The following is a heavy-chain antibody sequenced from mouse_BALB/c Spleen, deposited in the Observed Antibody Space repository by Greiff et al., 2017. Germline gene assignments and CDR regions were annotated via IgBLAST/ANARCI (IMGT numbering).Heavy chain of an antibody. CDR2: ISYSGST. CDR3: ARGQVRGYAMDY. V-gene: IGHV3-2*02. Sequence: VQLKESGPGLVKPSQSLSLTCTVTGYSITSDYAWNWIRQFPGNKLEWMGYISYSGSTSYNPSLKSRISITRDTSKNQFFLQLNSVTTEDTATYYCARGQVRGYAMDYWGQGTSVTISS. J-gene: IGHJ4*01. CDR1: GYSITSDYA. D-gene: IGHD2-14*01.